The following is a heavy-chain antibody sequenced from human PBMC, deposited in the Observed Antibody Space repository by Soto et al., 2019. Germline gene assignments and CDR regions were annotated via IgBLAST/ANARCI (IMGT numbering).Heavy chain of an antibody. J-gene: IGHJ6*02. CDR1: GGSISRYY. CDR3: ARSSGSGSYYDYYYGMDV. Sequence: PSETLSLTCTVSGGSISRYYWSWIRQPPGKGLEWIGYVFYSGSTSYNPSLQSRVTISVVTSKNQFSLKLTSVTAADTAVYYCARSSGSGSYYDYYYGMDVWGQGTTVTVSS. CDR2: VFYSGST. V-gene: IGHV4-59*01. D-gene: IGHD3-10*01.